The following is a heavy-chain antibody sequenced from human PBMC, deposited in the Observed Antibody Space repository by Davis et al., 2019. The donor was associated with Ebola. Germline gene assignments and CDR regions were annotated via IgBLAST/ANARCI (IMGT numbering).Heavy chain of an antibody. D-gene: IGHD7-27*01. Sequence: AASVKVSCKASGYTFTSYDVNWVRQAPGQGLEWMGWMNPNSGNTGYAQKLQGRVTMTTDTSTSTAYMELRSLRSDDTAVYYCARDLGMVYSYYMDVWGKGTTVTVSS. CDR1: GYTFTSYD. J-gene: IGHJ6*03. CDR3: ARDLGMVYSYYMDV. V-gene: IGHV1-8*01. CDR2: MNPNSGNT.